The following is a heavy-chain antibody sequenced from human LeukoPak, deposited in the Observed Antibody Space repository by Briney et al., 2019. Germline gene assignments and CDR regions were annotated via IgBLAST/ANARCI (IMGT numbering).Heavy chain of an antibody. CDR1: GFTFSDYG. J-gene: IGHJ4*02. D-gene: IGHD3-22*01. CDR2: MSGDGATT. V-gene: IGHV3-23*01. Sequence: GGSLRLSCAASGFTFSDYGMSWVRQAPGKGLEWVSAMSGDGATTYYADSVKGRFTISRDNSKNTLYLQMNSLRAEDTAVYYCAKGGGTVVIPFDYWGQGTLVTVSS. CDR3: AKGGGTVVIPFDY.